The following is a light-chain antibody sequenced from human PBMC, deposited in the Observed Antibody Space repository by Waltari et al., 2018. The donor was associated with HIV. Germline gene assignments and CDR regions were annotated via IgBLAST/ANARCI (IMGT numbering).Light chain of an antibody. CDR1: GPGFGTPTF. Sequence: HSALPQPASVSGSPGQSVTFSCSGAGPGFGTPTFLSWYQQFPGQAPQTLIYGVSFRPSGISPRFSASESGNTAPLTISGLQSGDEADYYCSTYTDIDFLLFGSGTKLTVL. CDR2: GVS. V-gene: IGLV2-14*01. J-gene: IGLJ2*01. CDR3: STYTDIDFLL.